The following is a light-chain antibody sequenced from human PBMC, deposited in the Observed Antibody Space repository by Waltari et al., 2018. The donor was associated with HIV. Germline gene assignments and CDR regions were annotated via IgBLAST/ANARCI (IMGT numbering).Light chain of an antibody. Sequence: EIVLTQSPATLSLSPGERATLSCKTNQTIKTSLACYQQRPGQAPRLLIYDASNRATGIPVRFSGSASGTDFTLTISSLEPEDFAVYFCQHRGNWPLFTFGPGTKVDIK. J-gene: IGKJ3*01. CDR1: QTIKTS. V-gene: IGKV3-11*01. CDR3: QHRGNWPLFT. CDR2: DAS.